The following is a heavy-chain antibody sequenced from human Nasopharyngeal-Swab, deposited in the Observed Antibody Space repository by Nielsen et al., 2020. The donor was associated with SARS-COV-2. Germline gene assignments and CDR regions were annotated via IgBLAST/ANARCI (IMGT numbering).Heavy chain of an antibody. D-gene: IGHD3-3*01. Sequence: GESLKISCAASGFTFSSYSMNWVRQAPGKGLEWVSSISSSRSYIYYADSVKGRFTISRDNAKNSLYLQMNSLRAEDTAVYYCARDIQARFLEWLPTPFDPWGQGTLVTVSS. CDR3: ARDIQARFLEWLPTPFDP. V-gene: IGHV3-21*01. CDR1: GFTFSSYS. J-gene: IGHJ5*02. CDR2: ISSSRSYI.